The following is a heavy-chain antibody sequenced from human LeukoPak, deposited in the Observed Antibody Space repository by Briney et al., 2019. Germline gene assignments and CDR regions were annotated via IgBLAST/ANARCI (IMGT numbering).Heavy chain of an antibody. D-gene: IGHD4-23*01. Sequence: TSETLSLTCTVSGGSISSYYWGWIRQPPGKGLKWIGSIYYSGSTYYNPSLKSRVTISVDTSKDQFSLKLSSVTAADTAVYYCAREGGDYGGNSQFWYFDLWGRGTLVTVSS. J-gene: IGHJ2*01. CDR3: AREGGDYGGNSQFWYFDL. V-gene: IGHV4-39*07. CDR1: GGSISSYY. CDR2: IYYSGST.